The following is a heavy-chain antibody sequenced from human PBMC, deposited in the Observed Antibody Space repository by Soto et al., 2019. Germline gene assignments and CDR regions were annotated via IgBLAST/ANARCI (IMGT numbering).Heavy chain of an antibody. CDR1: GFTFRSYA. CDR2: ISRDGSNK. Sequence: QVQVVESGGGVVQPGRSLRLSCAASGFTFRSYAMHWVRQAPGKGLEWVAVISRDGSNKYYVDSVKGRFTISRDNSKDTVYLQMNRLRDEDSAMFYCARSRSGAVADSFDFWGPGTLVTVSS. J-gene: IGHJ4*02. CDR3: ARSRSGAVADSFDF. D-gene: IGHD3-10*01. V-gene: IGHV3-30*04.